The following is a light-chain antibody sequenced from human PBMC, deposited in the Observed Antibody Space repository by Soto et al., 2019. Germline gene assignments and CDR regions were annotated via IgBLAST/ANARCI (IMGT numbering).Light chain of an antibody. J-gene: IGLJ2*01. CDR3: SSYASSNTQV. V-gene: IGLV2-14*01. CDR2: DVS. Sequence: QSALTQPDSGSGSPGQSITVSCIGTSSDVGGYNYVSWYQQHPGKAPKLMIHDVSDRPSGVSNRFSGSKSGNTASLTISGLQAEDEAYYYCSSYASSNTQVFGGGTKLTVL. CDR1: SSDVGGYNY.